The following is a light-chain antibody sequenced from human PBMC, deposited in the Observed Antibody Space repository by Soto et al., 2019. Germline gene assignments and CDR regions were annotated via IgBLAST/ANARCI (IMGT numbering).Light chain of an antibody. Sequence: EIVMTQSPATLSVSPGGRATLSCRASQSVYSNLAWYQQKPGQAPRPLIYGASTRATGIPARFSGSGAGTDFTLTISSLQSEDSAVYYCQQYNNWPPVTFGGGTRVEIK. J-gene: IGKJ4*01. CDR3: QQYNNWPPVT. V-gene: IGKV3-15*01. CDR1: QSVYSN. CDR2: GAS.